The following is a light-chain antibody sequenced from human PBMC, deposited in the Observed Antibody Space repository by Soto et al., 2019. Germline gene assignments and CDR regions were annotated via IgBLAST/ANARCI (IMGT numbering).Light chain of an antibody. CDR3: QQYGSSLG. Sequence: ETVLTQSPGTLSLSPGERATLSCRASQSVSSSYLAWYQQKPGQAPRLLIYGASSRATGIPDRFSGSGSGTDFTLTISRLEPEDFAVYYCQQYGSSLGFGGGTKVEIK. V-gene: IGKV3-20*01. CDR1: QSVSSSY. J-gene: IGKJ4*01. CDR2: GAS.